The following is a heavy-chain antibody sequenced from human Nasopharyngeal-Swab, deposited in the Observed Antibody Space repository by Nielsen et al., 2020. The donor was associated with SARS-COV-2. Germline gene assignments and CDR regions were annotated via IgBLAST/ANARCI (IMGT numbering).Heavy chain of an antibody. CDR1: GYSFTSNF. Sequence: ASVQVFCKASGYSFTSNFMHWVRQAPGQGLEWMGRINPNSGGTKFAQKFQGRVTLTRDTSISTAYMELSRLRSDDTAVYYCARDLSNTGDALDIWGQGTLVTVSS. CDR2: INPNSGGT. D-gene: IGHD1/OR15-1a*01. CDR3: ARDLSNTGDALDI. J-gene: IGHJ3*02. V-gene: IGHV1-2*06.